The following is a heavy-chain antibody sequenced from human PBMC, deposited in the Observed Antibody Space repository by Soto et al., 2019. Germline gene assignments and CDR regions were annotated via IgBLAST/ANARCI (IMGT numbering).Heavy chain of an antibody. J-gene: IGHJ6*02. D-gene: IGHD1-7*01. CDR1: VFPFSSYS. V-gene: IGHV3-21*01. CDR3: ARDPLRNYVYYGMDV. CDR2: ISSSSSYI. Sequence: GGSLRLSLAASVFPFSSYSMNWVRQAPGKGLEWVSSISSSSSYIYYADSVKGRFTISGDNAKNSLYLQMNSLRAEDTAVYYCARDPLRNYVYYGMDVWGQGTTVTVSS.